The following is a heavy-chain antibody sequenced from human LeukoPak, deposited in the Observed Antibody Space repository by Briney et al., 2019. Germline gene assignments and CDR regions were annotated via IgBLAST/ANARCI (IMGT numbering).Heavy chain of an antibody. D-gene: IGHD3-10*01. Sequence: ASVKVSCKASGGTFSSYAISWVRQAPGQGLEWMGRIIPILGIANYAQKFQGRVTITRDTSASTAYMELSSLRSEDTAVYYCARDGYYGSGSSLWYYYYGMDVWGQGTTVTVSS. CDR3: ARDGYYGSGSSLWYYYYGMDV. CDR1: GGTFSSYA. J-gene: IGHJ6*02. V-gene: IGHV1-69*04. CDR2: IIPILGIA.